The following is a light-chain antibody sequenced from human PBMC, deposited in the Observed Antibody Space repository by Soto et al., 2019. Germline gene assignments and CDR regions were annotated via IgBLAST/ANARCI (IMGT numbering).Light chain of an antibody. V-gene: IGLV2-14*01. CDR3: ISYTSSSPV. Sequence: QSALTQPASVSGSPGQSITMSCTGTSSDVGGYNYVSWYQQHPGKAPKLMIHDVSNRPSGVSNRFSGSKSGNTASLTISGLQSEDEADYYCISYTSSSPVFGGGTKLTVL. CDR1: SSDVGGYNY. CDR2: DVS. J-gene: IGLJ2*01.